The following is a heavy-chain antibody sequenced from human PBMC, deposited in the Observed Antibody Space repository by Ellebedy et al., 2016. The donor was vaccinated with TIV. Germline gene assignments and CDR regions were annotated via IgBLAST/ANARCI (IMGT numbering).Heavy chain of an antibody. J-gene: IGHJ5*02. CDR1: GFSFTNYG. V-gene: IGHV3-30*02. CDR2: IPYDGNNK. D-gene: IGHD6-13*01. CDR3: AKDGGSSWFPNWFAP. Sequence: GESLKISCAASGFSFTNYGMHWVRQAPGKGLEWVAFIPYDGNNKDYADSRKGRFTISRDSSKNTVYLQMNSLRAEDTAVYYCAKDGGSSWFPNWFAPWGQGTLVTVSS.